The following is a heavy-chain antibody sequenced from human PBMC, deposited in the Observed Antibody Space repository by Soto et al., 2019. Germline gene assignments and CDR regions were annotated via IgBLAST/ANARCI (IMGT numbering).Heavy chain of an antibody. V-gene: IGHV3-30*03. J-gene: IGHJ4*02. Sequence: QVQLVESGGGVVQSGKSLRLSCAASGFTFRNYAMHWVRQAPGKGLEWVAVISYDGSEKFYAASVEGRLAISRDKSGNTVYLQMNSLRVEDTAVYYCARAHYDLWSGTRDYFDYWGQGALVTVSS. D-gene: IGHD3-3*01. CDR2: ISYDGSEK. CDR3: ARAHYDLWSGTRDYFDY. CDR1: GFTFRNYA.